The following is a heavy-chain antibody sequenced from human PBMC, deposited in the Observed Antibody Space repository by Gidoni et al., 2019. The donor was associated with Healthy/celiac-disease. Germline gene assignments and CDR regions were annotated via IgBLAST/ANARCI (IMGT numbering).Heavy chain of an antibody. CDR2: IYYSGST. J-gene: IGHJ3*02. CDR3: ARTGGYSYRDAFDI. V-gene: IGHV4-39*01. CDR1: GGSISSSSYY. Sequence: QLQLQESGPGLVKPSETLSLTCTVSGGSISSSSYYWGWIRQPPGKGLEWIGSIYYSGSTYYNPSLKSRVTISVDTSKNQFSLKLSSVTAADTAVYYCARTGGYSYRDAFDIWGQGTMVTVSS. D-gene: IGHD5-18*01.